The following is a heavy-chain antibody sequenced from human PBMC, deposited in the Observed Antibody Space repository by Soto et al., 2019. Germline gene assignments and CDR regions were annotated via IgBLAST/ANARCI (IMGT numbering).Heavy chain of an antibody. J-gene: IGHJ4*02. Sequence: SETLSLTCAVSGGSFTSNNWWTWVRQPPGQGLEWIGEIYRTGSTNYNPSLKSRVTISLDKSENQFSLEMNNLRVEDTAVYYCAEWSGFGDLWGQGTLVTVSS. V-gene: IGHV4-4*02. CDR1: GGSFTSNNW. CDR2: IYRTGST. D-gene: IGHD3-10*01. CDR3: AEWSGFGDL.